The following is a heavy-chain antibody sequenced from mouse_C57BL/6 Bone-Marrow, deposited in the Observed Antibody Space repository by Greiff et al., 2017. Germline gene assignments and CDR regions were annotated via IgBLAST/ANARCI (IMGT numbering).Heavy chain of an antibody. CDR3: ALEGNYYGSSYGFAY. Sequence: EVQLQQSGPVLVKPGASVKMSCKASGYTFTDYYMNWVKQSHGKSLEWIGVINPYNGGPSYNQKFKGKATLTVDKSSSTAYMELNSLTSEDSAVYYCALEGNYYGSSYGFAYWGQGTLVTVSA. J-gene: IGHJ3*01. CDR2: INPYNGGP. V-gene: IGHV1-19*01. D-gene: IGHD1-1*01. CDR1: GYTFTDYY.